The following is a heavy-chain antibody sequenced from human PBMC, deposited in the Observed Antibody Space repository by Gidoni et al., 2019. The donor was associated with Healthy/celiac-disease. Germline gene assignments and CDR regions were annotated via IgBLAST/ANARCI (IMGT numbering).Heavy chain of an antibody. CDR2: INHSGST. Sequence: QVQLQQWGAGLLHPSETLSRTCAVYGGSFSAYSWSWIGQPPGKGLEWIGEINHSGSTNYNPSLKSRVTISVDTSKNQFSLKLSSVTAADTAVYYCARSPKRSYSSAAAGTWFDPWGQGTLVTVSS. CDR3: ARSPKRSYSSAAAGTWFDP. J-gene: IGHJ5*02. V-gene: IGHV4-34*01. CDR1: GGSFSAYS. D-gene: IGHD6-25*01.